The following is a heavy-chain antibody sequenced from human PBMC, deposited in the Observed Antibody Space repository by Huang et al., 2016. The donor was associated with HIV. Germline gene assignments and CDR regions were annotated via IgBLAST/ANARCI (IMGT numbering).Heavy chain of an antibody. CDR1: GFTFSSSS. V-gene: IGHV3-48*01. CDR2: ISGSGDLI. D-gene: IGHD6-13*01. CDR3: TRDIGYSSGWYTYYYMDV. J-gene: IGHJ6*03. Sequence: GSLRLSCVASGFTFSSSSMNWVRQAPGKGLEWISYISGSGDLIYYADSVKGRFTVSRDNAKDSVYLVMNRLRADETAVYYCTRDIGYSSGWYTYYYMDVWGEGTTVTVSS.